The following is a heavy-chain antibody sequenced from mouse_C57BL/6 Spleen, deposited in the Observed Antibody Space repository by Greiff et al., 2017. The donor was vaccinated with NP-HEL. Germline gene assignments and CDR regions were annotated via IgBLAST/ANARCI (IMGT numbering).Heavy chain of an antibody. Sequence: EVMLVESGGDLVKPGGSLKLSCAASGFTFSSYGMSWVRQTPDKRLEWVATISSGGSYTYYPDSVKGRFTISRDNAKNTLYLQMSSLKSEDTAMYYCARRFYYDYDYYAMDYWGQGTSVTVSS. CDR2: ISSGGSYT. V-gene: IGHV5-6*02. J-gene: IGHJ4*01. D-gene: IGHD2-4*01. CDR3: ARRFYYDYDYYAMDY. CDR1: GFTFSSYG.